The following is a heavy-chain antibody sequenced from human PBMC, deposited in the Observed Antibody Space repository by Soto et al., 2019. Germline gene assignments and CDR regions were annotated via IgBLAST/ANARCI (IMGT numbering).Heavy chain of an antibody. D-gene: IGHD3-22*01. CDR1: GGSISSSSSY. CDR2: IYYLGNT. J-gene: IGHJ4*02. V-gene: IGHV4-39*01. Sequence: SETLSLTCTVFGGSISSSSSYWGWIRQPPGKGLEWVGSIYYLGNTYYNPSLGGRVSISVDTSKNQFSLKLKSVTAADTAAFYCAGLFPYVSTGYHLHYLGQGTLVTVSS. CDR3: AGLFPYVSTGYHLHY.